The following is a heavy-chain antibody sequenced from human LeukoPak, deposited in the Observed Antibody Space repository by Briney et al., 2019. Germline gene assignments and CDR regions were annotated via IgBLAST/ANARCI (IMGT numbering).Heavy chain of an antibody. CDR3: ARVDYYDSSGYYLDAFDI. D-gene: IGHD3-22*01. V-gene: IGHV4-39*07. J-gene: IGHJ3*02. Sequence: SETLSLTCTVSGGSISSSSYYWGWIRQPPGKGLEWIGSIYYSGSTYYNPSLKSRVTISVDTSKNQFSLKLSSVTAADTAVYYCARVDYYDSSGYYLDAFDIWGQGTMVTVSS. CDR2: IYYSGST. CDR1: GGSISSSSYY.